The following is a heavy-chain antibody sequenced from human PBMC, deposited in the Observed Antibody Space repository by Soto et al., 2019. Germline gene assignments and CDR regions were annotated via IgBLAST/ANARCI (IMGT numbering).Heavy chain of an antibody. CDR2: INSGSSSI. CDR1: GFTFSYNS. CDR3: ARGRAGYGGNLDY. Sequence: EVQLVESGGGLVQPGGSLRLSCAASGFTFSYNSMNWVRQATGKGLEWVSYINSGSSSIYYADSVKGRFTISRDNAKNSLYLPMNSLRDEDTAVYFCARGRAGYGGNLDYWGQGTLVTVSS. V-gene: IGHV3-48*02. J-gene: IGHJ4*02. D-gene: IGHD5-12*01.